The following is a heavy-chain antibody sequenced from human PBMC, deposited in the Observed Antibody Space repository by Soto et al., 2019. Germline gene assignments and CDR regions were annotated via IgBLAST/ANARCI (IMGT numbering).Heavy chain of an antibody. CDR2: ISGSGGST. CDR1: GFTFSSYA. CDR3: AAQYYDFWSGHSGPGDY. V-gene: IGHV3-23*01. J-gene: IGHJ4*02. D-gene: IGHD3-3*01. Sequence: EVQLLESGGGLVQPGGSLRLSCAASGFTFSSYAMSWVRQAPGKGLEWVSAISGSGGSTYYADSVKGRFTISRDNSKNTLYLQMNSLRAEDTAVYYCAAQYYDFWSGHSGPGDYWGQGTLVTVSS.